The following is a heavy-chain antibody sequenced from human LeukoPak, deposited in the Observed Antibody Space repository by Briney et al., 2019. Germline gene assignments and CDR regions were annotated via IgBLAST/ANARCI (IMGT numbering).Heavy chain of an antibody. J-gene: IGHJ3*02. CDR2: IYHSGST. D-gene: IGHD1-26*01. CDR1: VGSISSSNW. Sequence: PSGTLSLTCAVSVGSISSSNWWSWVRQPPGKGLEWIGEIYHSGSTNYNPSLKSRVTISVDKSKNQFSLKLSSVTAADTAVYYCARDYAGDDVVGATPDAFDIWGQGTMVTVSS. CDR3: ARDYAGDDVVGATPDAFDI. V-gene: IGHV4-4*02.